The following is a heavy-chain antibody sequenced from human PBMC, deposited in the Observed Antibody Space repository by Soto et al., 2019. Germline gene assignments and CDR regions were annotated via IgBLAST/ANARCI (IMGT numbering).Heavy chain of an antibody. V-gene: IGHV3-64*01. CDR2: ISGDGRST. CDR1: GFTFSTYD. Sequence: EVQLVESGGGLVQPGGSLRLSCAAYGFTFSTYDMHWVRQAPGKGLEYVSLISGDGRSTYYANSVKGRFTISRDNSKNTLYLQMGSLRAEDMAVYYCARVCSTTSCYGAFDIWGQGTMVIVSS. CDR3: ARVCSTTSCYGAFDI. D-gene: IGHD2-2*01. J-gene: IGHJ3*02.